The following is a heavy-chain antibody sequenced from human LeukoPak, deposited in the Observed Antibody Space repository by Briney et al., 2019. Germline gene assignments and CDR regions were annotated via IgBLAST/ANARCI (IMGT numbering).Heavy chain of an antibody. D-gene: IGHD6-6*01. J-gene: IGHJ4*02. V-gene: IGHV1-2*02. CDR2: INPNSGGT. Sequence: GASVKVSCKASGYTFTSYGISWVRQAPGQGLEWMGWINPNSGGTNYAQKFQGRVAMTRDTSISTAYMELSRLRSDDTAVYYCARDRGDSSSLVHWGQGTLVTVSS. CDR3: ARDRGDSSSLVH. CDR1: GYTFTSYG.